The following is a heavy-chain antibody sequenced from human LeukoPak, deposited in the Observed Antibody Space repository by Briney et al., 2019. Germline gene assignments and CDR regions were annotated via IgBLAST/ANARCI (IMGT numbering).Heavy chain of an antibody. Sequence: ASVKVSCKASGYTFTGYFIQWVRQAPGQGLEWMGIINPSGGSNTYAQKFQGRVTMTRDMSTSTVYMELSRLRSEDTAVYYCARGRHYYDSSDYYYEGDAFDIWGQGTMVTVSS. D-gene: IGHD3-22*01. CDR3: ARGRHYYDSSDYYYEGDAFDI. CDR1: GYTFTGYF. J-gene: IGHJ3*02. CDR2: INPSGGSN. V-gene: IGHV1-46*01.